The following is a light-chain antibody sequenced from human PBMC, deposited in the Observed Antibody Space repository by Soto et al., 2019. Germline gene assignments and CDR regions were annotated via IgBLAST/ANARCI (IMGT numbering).Light chain of an antibody. Sequence: DIVMTQSPDSLAVSPGERATINCKSSQSILYSSNHRNYLAWYQQKPGQPPKLLIYWASIRESGVPDRFSGSGSGTDFTLTISSLQAEDVAVYYCQQYFSTPYTFGQGTKLEIK. CDR1: QSILYSSNHRNY. CDR2: WAS. J-gene: IGKJ2*01. CDR3: QQYFSTPYT. V-gene: IGKV4-1*01.